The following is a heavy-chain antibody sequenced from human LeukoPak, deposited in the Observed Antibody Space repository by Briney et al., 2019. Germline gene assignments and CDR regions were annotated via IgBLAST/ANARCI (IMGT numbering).Heavy chain of an antibody. CDR3: ARVSIQGVVTATLDY. CDR1: GGSTSSSSYY. CDR2: IYYSGST. V-gene: IGHV4-39*07. Sequence: SETLSLTCTVSGGSTSSSSYYWGWIRQPPGKGLEWIGSIYYSGSTYYNPSLKSRVTISVDTSKNQFSLKLSSVTAADTAVCYCARVSIQGVVTATLDYWGQGTLVTVSS. J-gene: IGHJ4*02. D-gene: IGHD2-21*02.